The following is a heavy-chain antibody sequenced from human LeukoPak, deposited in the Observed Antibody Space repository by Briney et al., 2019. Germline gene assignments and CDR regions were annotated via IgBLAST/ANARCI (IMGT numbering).Heavy chain of an antibody. J-gene: IGHJ4*02. V-gene: IGHV3-7*01. CDR1: GFTFSTYW. CDR3: ARAIVAAGPPYH. D-gene: IGHD6-13*01. CDR2: MNQDGSEK. Sequence: GGSLRLSCAASGFTFSTYWVSWVRQAPGKGLEWVANMNQDGSEKYYVDSVKGRFTISRDNAKNSLFLQMNSLRAEDTAVYYCARAIVAAGPPYHWGQGTLVTVSS.